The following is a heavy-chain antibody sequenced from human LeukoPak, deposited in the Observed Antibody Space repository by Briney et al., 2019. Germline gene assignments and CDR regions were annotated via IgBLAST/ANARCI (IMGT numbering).Heavy chain of an antibody. CDR3: ARGPYYDILTGYSHRFDY. D-gene: IGHD3-9*01. CDR2: INHSGST. V-gene: IGHV4-34*01. CDR1: GGSFSGYY. Sequence: SETLSLTCAVSGGSFSGYYWRWIRQPPGKGLEWVAEINHSGSTNYNPSPKRRVTISVDTSKSQFSLKLSSVTAANTAVYLCARGPYYDILTGYSHRFDYWGQGTLVTVSS. J-gene: IGHJ4*02.